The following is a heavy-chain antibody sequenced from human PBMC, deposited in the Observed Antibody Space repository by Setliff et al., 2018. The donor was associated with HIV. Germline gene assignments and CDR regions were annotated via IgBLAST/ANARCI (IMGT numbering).Heavy chain of an antibody. CDR2: LYSTWST. J-gene: IGHJ5*02. D-gene: IGHD3-10*01. CDR1: GASIDSGFHF. Sequence: SETLSLTCTVSGASIDSGFHFWGWIRQSPGKGLEWIASLYSTWSTYYNPSLKGRLTISAGPTKNQFSLRVMSVTAADTAVYFCARDIKASGELIRWFDPWGQGVLVTVSS. V-gene: IGHV4-39*02. CDR3: ARDIKASGELIRWFDP.